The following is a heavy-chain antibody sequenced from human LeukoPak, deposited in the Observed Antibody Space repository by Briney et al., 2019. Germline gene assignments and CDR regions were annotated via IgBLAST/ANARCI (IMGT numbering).Heavy chain of an antibody. V-gene: IGHV3-7*01. J-gene: IGHJ5*02. CDR1: GFTFSSYW. CDR3: AREAGGSYYRWFDP. CDR2: IKQDGSEK. Sequence: GGSLRLSCAASGFTFSSYWMSWVCQAPGKGLEWVANIKQDGSEKYYVDSVKGRFTISRDNAKNSLYLQMNSLRAEDTAVYYCAREAGGSYYRWFDPWGQGTLVTVSS. D-gene: IGHD1-26*01.